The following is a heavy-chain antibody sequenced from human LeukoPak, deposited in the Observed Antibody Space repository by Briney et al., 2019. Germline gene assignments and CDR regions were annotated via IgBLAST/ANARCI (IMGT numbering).Heavy chain of an antibody. D-gene: IGHD2-2*01. V-gene: IGHV3-48*01. CDR2: ISYSTTTI. Sequence: PGGSLRLSCAASGFTFSSYSMTWVRQAPGKGLEWVSYISYSTTTIYYADSVKGRFTISRDNAKNSLYLQMNSLRAEDTAVYYCTSSSRFPYYYMDVWGKGTTVTVSS. CDR3: TSSSRFPYYYMDV. CDR1: GFTFSSYS. J-gene: IGHJ6*03.